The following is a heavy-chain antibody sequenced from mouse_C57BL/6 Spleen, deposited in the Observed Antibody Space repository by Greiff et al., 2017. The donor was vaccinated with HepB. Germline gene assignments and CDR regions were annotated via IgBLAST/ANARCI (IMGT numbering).Heavy chain of an antibody. D-gene: IGHD3-2*02. J-gene: IGHJ2*01. CDR1: GYTFTSYW. CDR2: IHPSDSDT. V-gene: IGHV1-74*01. Sequence: QVQLQQPGAELVKPGASVKVSCKASGYTFTSYWMHWVKQRPGQGLEWIGRIHPSDSDTNYNQKFKGKATLTVDKSSSTAYMLLSSLTSEDSAVYYCATSAQATPYFDYWGQGTTLTVSS. CDR3: ATSAQATPYFDY.